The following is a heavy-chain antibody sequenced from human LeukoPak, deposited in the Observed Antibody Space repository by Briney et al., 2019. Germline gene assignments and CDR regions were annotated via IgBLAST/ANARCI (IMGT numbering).Heavy chain of an antibody. Sequence: GESLKISCKVSGYTFTTFWIGWVRQMPGQGLQWMGIIYPGDSETIYSPSFQGQVTISADKSISTAYLQWSSLKASDTAMYYCACSGWYFPYYFDYWGQGTLVTVSS. CDR2: IYPGDSET. J-gene: IGHJ4*02. CDR1: GYTFTTFW. CDR3: ACSGWYFPYYFDY. V-gene: IGHV5-51*01. D-gene: IGHD6-19*01.